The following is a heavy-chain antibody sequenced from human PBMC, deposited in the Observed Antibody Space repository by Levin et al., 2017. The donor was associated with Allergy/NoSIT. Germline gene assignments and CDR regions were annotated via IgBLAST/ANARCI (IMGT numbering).Heavy chain of an antibody. CDR2: ISYDGSIT. CDR1: GFTFSTYG. CDR3: AQDPRASASIAPGYSVGYYSDY. V-gene: IGHV3-30*18. Sequence: LSLTCAASGFTFSTYGMHWVRQAPGKGLEWVAVISYDGSITYFADSVKGRFTISRDNSKNTLYLQMNSLRAEDPAVYYYAQDPRASASIAPGYSVGYYSDYWGQGTLVTVSS. J-gene: IGHJ4*02. D-gene: IGHD5/OR15-5a*01.